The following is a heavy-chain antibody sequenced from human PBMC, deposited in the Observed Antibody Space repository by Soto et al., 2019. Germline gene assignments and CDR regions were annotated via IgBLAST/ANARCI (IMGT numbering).Heavy chain of an antibody. CDR1: GFTFSSYG. Sequence: GGSLRLSCAASGFTFSSYGMHWVRQAPGKGLEWVAVISYDGSNKYYADSVKGRFTISRDNAKSTLYLQMNNLRAEDTAFYFCARATQSYYDTSGYYSYVHWGQGAQVTVSS. CDR3: ARATQSYYDTSGYYSYVH. CDR2: ISYDGSNK. J-gene: IGHJ4*02. V-gene: IGHV3-30*03. D-gene: IGHD3-22*01.